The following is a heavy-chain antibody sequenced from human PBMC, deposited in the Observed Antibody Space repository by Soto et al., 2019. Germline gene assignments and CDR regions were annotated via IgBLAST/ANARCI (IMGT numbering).Heavy chain of an antibody. CDR3: AKTSGGYHDFWSGYYPYYYYYYGMDV. V-gene: IGHV3-30*18. CDR1: GFTFSSYG. D-gene: IGHD3-3*01. CDR2: ISYDGSNK. J-gene: IGHJ6*02. Sequence: GGSLRLSCAASGFTFSSYGMHWVRQAPGKGLEWVAVISYDGSNKYYADSVKGRFTISRDNSKNTLYLQMNSLRAEDTAVYYCAKTSGGYHDFWSGYYPYYYYYYGMDVWGQGTTVTVSS.